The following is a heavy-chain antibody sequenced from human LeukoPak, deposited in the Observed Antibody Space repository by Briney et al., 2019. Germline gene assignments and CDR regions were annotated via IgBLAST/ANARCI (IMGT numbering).Heavy chain of an antibody. J-gene: IGHJ4*02. CDR1: GYTFGSYD. Sequence: ASVKVSCKTSGYTFGSYDINWVRKATGQGLEWMGWMNPGSGNTGYAQRFQGRVTMTRDTSISTAYMELSGLRSEDTAAYYCARLSETAAYYYTSGYYYLRYWGQGTLVTVDS. D-gene: IGHD3-22*01. CDR2: MNPGSGNT. CDR3: ARLSETAAYYYTSGYYYLRY. V-gene: IGHV1-8*02.